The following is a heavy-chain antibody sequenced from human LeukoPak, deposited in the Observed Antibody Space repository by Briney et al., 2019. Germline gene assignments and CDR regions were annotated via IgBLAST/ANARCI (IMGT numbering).Heavy chain of an antibody. CDR2: IYYSGST. J-gene: IGHJ2*01. V-gene: IGHV4-59*01. CDR3: ARGGWSLDL. Sequence: SETLSLTCTVSGGSISNYYWSWIRQPPGKGLEWIGYIYYSGSTNYNSSLKSRVTISVDTSKNQFSLKLSSVTAADPAVYYCARGGWSLDLWGRGTLVTVSS. CDR1: GGSISNYY. D-gene: IGHD1-26*01.